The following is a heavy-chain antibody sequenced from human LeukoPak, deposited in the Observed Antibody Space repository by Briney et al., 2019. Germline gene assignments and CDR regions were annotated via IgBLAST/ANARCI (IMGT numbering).Heavy chain of an antibody. CDR2: FSGSGGST. CDR3: AKDRVCSSTSCYLDY. J-gene: IGHJ4*02. V-gene: IGHV3-23*01. CDR1: GFTFSSYA. Sequence: GGSRRLSCAASGFTFSSYAMSWVRQAPGKGLEWVSAFSGSGGSTYYADSVKGRFTISRDNSKNTLYLQMNSLRAEDTAVYYCAKDRVCSSTSCYLDYWGQGTLVTVSS. D-gene: IGHD2-2*01.